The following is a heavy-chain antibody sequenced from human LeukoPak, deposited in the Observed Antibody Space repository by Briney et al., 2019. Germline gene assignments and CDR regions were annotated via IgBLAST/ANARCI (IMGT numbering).Heavy chain of an antibody. CDR3: TYYYGSGSYYAPFDY. D-gene: IGHD3-10*01. CDR1: GGTFSSYA. CDR2: IIPILGIA. J-gene: IGHJ4*02. Sequence: SVKVSCKASGGTFSSYAISWVRQAPGQGLEWMGRIIPILGIANYAQKFQGRVTITADKSTSTAYMELSSLRSEDTAVYYCTYYYGSGSYYAPFDYWGQGTLVTVSS. V-gene: IGHV1-69*04.